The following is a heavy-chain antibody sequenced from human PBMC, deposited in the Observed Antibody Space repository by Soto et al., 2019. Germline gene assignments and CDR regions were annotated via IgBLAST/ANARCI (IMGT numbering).Heavy chain of an antibody. V-gene: IGHV1-46*01. D-gene: IGHD4-17*01. J-gene: IGHJ5*02. CDR1: GYTFTTYY. Sequence: GASVKVSCKASGYTFTTYYIHWVRQAPGQGLEWMGIINPSGGSTNYAQKFQGRVTMTSDTSTSTVYMELSSLRTEDTAVYYCARVIVPNTVTTSNWFDPWGQGTLVTVSS. CDR2: INPSGGST. CDR3: ARVIVPNTVTTSNWFDP.